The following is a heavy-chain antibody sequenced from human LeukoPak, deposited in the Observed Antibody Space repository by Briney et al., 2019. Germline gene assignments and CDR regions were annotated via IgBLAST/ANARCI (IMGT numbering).Heavy chain of an antibody. CDR3: AKDSRSGGSWYYFDY. CDR1: GFTFDDYA. D-gene: IGHD6-13*01. CDR2: ISWNSGSI. Sequence: SGGSLRLSCAASGFTFDDYAMHWVRQAPGKGLEWVSGISWNSGSIGYADSVKGRFTISRDNAKNSLYLQMNSLRAEDTALYYCAKDSRSGGSWYYFDYWGRGTLVTVSS. J-gene: IGHJ4*02. V-gene: IGHV3-9*01.